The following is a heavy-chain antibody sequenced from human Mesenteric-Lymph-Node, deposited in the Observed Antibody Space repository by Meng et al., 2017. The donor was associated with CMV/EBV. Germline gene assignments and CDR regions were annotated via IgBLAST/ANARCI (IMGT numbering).Heavy chain of an antibody. Sequence: GGAPRPPGKVSGFTFSNDEMNWVRQAPGKGLVWVSRVSTDGSGANYADTVKGRFTISRDNAKNTVSLQMNSLRAEDTAVYYCASRLIRILDAFDIWGQGTMVTVSS. D-gene: IGHD2-15*01. CDR3: ASRLIRILDAFDI. J-gene: IGHJ3*02. V-gene: IGHV3-74*01. CDR1: GFTFSNDE. CDR2: VSTDGSGA.